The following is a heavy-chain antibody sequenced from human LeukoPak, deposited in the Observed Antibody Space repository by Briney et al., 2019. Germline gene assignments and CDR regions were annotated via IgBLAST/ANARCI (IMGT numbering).Heavy chain of an antibody. Sequence: SETLSLTCSVSGGSISSYYWSWTRQPPGKGLEWIGYIYYSGSTNYNPSLKSRVTISVDTSKNQFSLKLSSVTAADTAVYYCARVKNYSRLFDYWGQGTLVTVSS. CDR2: IYYSGST. CDR1: GGSISSYY. D-gene: IGHD1-7*01. V-gene: IGHV4-59*01. CDR3: ARVKNYSRLFDY. J-gene: IGHJ4*02.